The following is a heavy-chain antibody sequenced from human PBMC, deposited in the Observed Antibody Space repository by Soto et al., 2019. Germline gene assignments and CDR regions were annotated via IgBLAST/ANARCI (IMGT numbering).Heavy chain of an antibody. Sequence: SETLSLTCTVSGGSITSDEYFWSWIRQSPERGLEWIGFIFHSGNTFNNPSLSGRASLSVDTSKNQFSLTLSSVTAADTAVYYCVREGTRISPQGYITAAGHVDRWGQGALVTV. CDR2: IFHSGNT. CDR3: VREGTRISPQGYITAAGHVDR. D-gene: IGHD6-25*01. J-gene: IGHJ4*02. V-gene: IGHV4-30-4*01. CDR1: GGSITSDEYF.